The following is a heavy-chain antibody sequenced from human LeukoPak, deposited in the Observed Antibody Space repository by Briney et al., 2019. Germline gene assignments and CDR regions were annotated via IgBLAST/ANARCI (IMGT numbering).Heavy chain of an antibody. CDR2: ISSSSSTI. V-gene: IGHV3-48*01. CDR1: GFSFITYS. D-gene: IGHD3-10*01. Sequence: PGGSLRLSCAASGFSFITYSMNCVRQAPGKGLEWVAYISSSSSTIYFADSVKGRSTMFRDNAKNSLYLQMNSLRVEDTAVYFCARDNRVKCGSASYDYYNYGMDVWGQGTTVTVSS. J-gene: IGHJ6*02. CDR3: ARDNRVKCGSASYDYYNYGMDV.